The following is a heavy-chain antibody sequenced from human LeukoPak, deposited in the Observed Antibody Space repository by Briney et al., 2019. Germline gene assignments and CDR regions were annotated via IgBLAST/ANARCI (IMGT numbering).Heavy chain of an antibody. CDR3: ARGRGYSYGPRGAFDI. CDR2: IYSGGST. J-gene: IGHJ3*02. Sequence: GGSLRLSCAASGFTFNYYAMSWVRQAPGKGLEWVSVIYSGGSTYYADSVKGRFTISRDNSKNTLYLQMNSLRAEDTAVYYCARGRGYSYGPRGAFDIWGQGTVVTVSS. CDR1: GFTFNYYA. D-gene: IGHD5-18*01. V-gene: IGHV3-53*01.